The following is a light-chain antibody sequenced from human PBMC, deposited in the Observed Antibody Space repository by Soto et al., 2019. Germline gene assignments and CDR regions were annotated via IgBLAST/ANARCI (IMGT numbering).Light chain of an antibody. CDR2: GVS. J-gene: IGLJ2*01. CDR3: SSYAGSDNWV. CDR1: SSDVGGYND. V-gene: IGLV2-8*01. Sequence: QSVLTQPPSASGSLGQSVTISCTGTSSDVGGYNDVSWYQQHPGKAPKLMISGVSERPSGVPDRFSGSKSGNTASLTVSGLQAEDEADYYCSSYAGSDNWVFGGGTKLTVL.